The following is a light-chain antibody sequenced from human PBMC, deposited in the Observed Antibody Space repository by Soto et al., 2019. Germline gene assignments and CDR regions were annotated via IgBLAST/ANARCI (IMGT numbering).Light chain of an antibody. V-gene: IGLV2-14*03. CDR3: SSYVPGGFYA. J-gene: IGLJ1*01. Sequence: QSALTQPASVSGSPGHSITISCTGTSNDIGGHNAVSWYQQYSGEAPRLLIYDVTSRAAGVSNRFSASKSGNTASLTISGLQAKDEADYYGSSYVPGGFYALGPGTKFTVL. CDR1: SNDIGGHNA. CDR2: DVT.